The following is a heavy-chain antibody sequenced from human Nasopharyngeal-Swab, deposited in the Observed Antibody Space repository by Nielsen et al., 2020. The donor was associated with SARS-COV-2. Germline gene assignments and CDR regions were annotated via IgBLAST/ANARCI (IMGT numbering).Heavy chain of an antibody. CDR3: ADPPFSEY. J-gene: IGHJ4*02. Sequence: GESLKISCAASGFTFSTYAMTWVRQAPGKGLEWVSTIDAGGGTTWYADSVKGRFTISRDNSKSTLYLQMNSLRADDTALYYCADPPFSEYWGQGTLVTVSS. CDR2: IDAGGGTT. V-gene: IGHV3-23*01. CDR1: GFTFSTYA.